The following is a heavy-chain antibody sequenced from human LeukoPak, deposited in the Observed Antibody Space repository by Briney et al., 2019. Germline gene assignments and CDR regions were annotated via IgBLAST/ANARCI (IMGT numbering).Heavy chain of an antibody. D-gene: IGHD2-2*01. CDR1: GFTFSGYV. J-gene: IGHJ4*02. V-gene: IGHV3-23*01. CDR3: AKGSAASCPYFFDF. Sequence: GGSLRLSCAASGFTFSGYVMSWVRQGPGEGMEWLSAIARSPGDTYHADSVKGRFTISRDNSKNTLFLQMNNLRVDDTAVYYCAKGSAASCPYFFDFWGQGTLVAVSS. CDR2: IARSPGDT.